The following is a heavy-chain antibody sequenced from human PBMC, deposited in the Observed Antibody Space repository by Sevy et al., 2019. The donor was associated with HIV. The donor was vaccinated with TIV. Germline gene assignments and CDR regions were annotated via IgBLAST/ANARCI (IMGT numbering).Heavy chain of an antibody. CDR2: SYSDDSR. J-gene: IGHJ6*02. CDR3: ARLHPHIAAARAMDV. D-gene: IGHD6-13*01. V-gene: IGHV3-53*01. CDR1: GSTVTNNY. Sequence: GGSLRLSCAASGSTVTNNYISWVRQAPGKGLDWVALSYSDDSRYFADSVRGRFTISRDSLKNTLYLQMNSLRAEDTAVYYCARLHPHIAAARAMDVWGQGTTVTVSS.